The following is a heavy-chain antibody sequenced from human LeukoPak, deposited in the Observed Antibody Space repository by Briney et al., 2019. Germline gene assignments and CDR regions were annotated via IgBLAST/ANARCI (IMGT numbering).Heavy chain of an antibody. Sequence: GASVKVSCKASGYTFTVYYMHWVRQAPGQGLEWMGWINPNSGGTNYAQKFQGRVTMTRDTSISTAYMELSRLRSDDTAVYYCARDYYDFWSGYSDYWGQGTLVTVSS. V-gene: IGHV1-2*02. D-gene: IGHD3-3*01. J-gene: IGHJ4*02. CDR1: GYTFTVYY. CDR3: ARDYYDFWSGYSDY. CDR2: INPNSGGT.